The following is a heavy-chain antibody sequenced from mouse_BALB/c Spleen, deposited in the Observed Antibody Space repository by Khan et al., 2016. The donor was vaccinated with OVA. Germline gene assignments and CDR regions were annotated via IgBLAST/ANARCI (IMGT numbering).Heavy chain of an antibody. D-gene: IGHD2-14*01. CDR1: GYSITSDYA. V-gene: IGHV3-2*02. Sequence: EVQLQESGPGLVKPSQSLSLTCTVTGYSITSDYAWTWIRQFPGDKLEWMGYISYSGNTSYHPYLKSRISITRDTSKNRFFLQLSSVTTEDTATYYCAVTRFYDRYSFLDYWGQGSTLTVSS. CDR3: AVTRFYDRYSFLDY. J-gene: IGHJ2*01. CDR2: ISYSGNT.